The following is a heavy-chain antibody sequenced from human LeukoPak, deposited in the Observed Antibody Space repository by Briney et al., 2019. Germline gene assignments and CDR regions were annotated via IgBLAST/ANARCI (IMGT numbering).Heavy chain of an antibody. CDR1: GGSVNSVSYY. J-gene: IGHJ4*02. D-gene: IGHD1-26*01. Sequence: KPSDTLSLTCTVSGGSVNSVSYYWNWIRQPPGKGLEWIGYIYYSGSTNYNPSLKSRVTISVDTSKNQFSLKLSSVTAADTAVYYCARAAYSGSYHSDYWGQGTLVTVSS. CDR2: IYYSGST. V-gene: IGHV4-61*01. CDR3: ARAAYSGSYHSDY.